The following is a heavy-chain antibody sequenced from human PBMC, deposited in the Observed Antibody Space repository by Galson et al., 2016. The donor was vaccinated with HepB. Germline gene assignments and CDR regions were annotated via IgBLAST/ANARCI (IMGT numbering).Heavy chain of an antibody. CDR1: GFIFSSYS. CDR2: ISSSSNTI. Sequence: SLRLSCAASGFIFSSYSMNWVRQAPGKGLERLSYISSSSNTIKYADSVKGRFTISRDNARNSLSLQMNSLSAEDTAVYYCARGGIGGFPYYYYYGMDVWGQGTTVTVSS. V-gene: IGHV3-48*04. CDR3: ARGGIGGFPYYYYYGMDV. J-gene: IGHJ6*02. D-gene: IGHD6-13*01.